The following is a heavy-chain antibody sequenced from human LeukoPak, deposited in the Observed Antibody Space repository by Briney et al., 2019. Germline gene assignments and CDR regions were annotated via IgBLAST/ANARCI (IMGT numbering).Heavy chain of an antibody. Sequence: GGSLRLSCAASGFTVSSNYMSWVRQAPGKGLEWVSVIYSGGSTYYADSVKGRFTIPRDNSKNTLYLQMNSLRAEDTAVYYCARDSDSSGSFDYWGQGTLVTVSS. CDR3: ARDSDSSGSFDY. D-gene: IGHD3-22*01. CDR1: GFTVSSNY. J-gene: IGHJ4*02. V-gene: IGHV3-66*01. CDR2: IYSGGST.